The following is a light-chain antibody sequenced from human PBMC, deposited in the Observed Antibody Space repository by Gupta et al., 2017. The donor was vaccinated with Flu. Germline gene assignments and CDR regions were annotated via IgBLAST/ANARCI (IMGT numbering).Light chain of an antibody. CDR2: VNN. CDR1: SSNIGAGYA. J-gene: IGLJ2*01. CDR3: QSYDTTRSGVI. V-gene: IGLV1-40*01. Sequence: QSVLTQPPSVSGAPGQRVTISCTGGSSNIGAGYAVPWYQQFPGTAHTLLIYVNNNRPSGVPDRFSGSKSGTSASLAITGLQAEDEADYYCQSYDTTRSGVIFGGGTKLTVL.